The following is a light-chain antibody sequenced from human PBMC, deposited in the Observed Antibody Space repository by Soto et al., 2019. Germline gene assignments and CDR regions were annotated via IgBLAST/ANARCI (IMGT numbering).Light chain of an antibody. Sequence: NFMLTQPHSVSESPGKTVTISCTRSSGSIASNYVQWYQQRPGSAPTPVIYEDSKRPSGVPDRFSGSIDSSSNSASLTISRLQTEDEADYYCQSFDINNVVFGGGTKLTVL. J-gene: IGLJ2*01. CDR2: EDS. CDR3: QSFDINNVV. CDR1: SGSIASNY. V-gene: IGLV6-57*04.